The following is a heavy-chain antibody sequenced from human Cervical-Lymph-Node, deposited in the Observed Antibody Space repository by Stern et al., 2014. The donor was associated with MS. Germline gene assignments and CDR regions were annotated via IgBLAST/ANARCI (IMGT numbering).Heavy chain of an antibody. CDR1: GYSFNTYC. J-gene: IGHJ4*02. V-gene: IGHV5-51*01. CDR3: ARHRGIATITDLDY. D-gene: IGHD5-24*01. CDR2: IDPGDSDT. Sequence: EVHLVESGAEVKKPGASLKISCKGSGYSFNTYCIGWVRQMPGEGLEWMGSIDPGDSDTRYSPSFQGRVTISADKSITTAYLKWSRLKASDTAIYYCARHRGIATITDLDYWGQGTLVTVSS.